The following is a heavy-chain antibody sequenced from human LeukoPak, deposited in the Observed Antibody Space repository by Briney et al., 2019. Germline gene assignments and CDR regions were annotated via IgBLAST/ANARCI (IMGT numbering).Heavy chain of an antibody. V-gene: IGHV4-34*01. CDR2: INHSGST. J-gene: IGHJ2*01. D-gene: IGHD2-2*01. Sequence: PSETLSLTCAVSGGSFSGHYWSWIRQPPGKGLEWIGEINHSGSTNYNPSLKSRVTISVDTSKNQFSLKLSSVTAADTAVYYCASVVVPAAVPRENWYFDLWGRGTLVTVSS. CDR1: GGSFSGHY. CDR3: ASVVVPAAVPRENWYFDL.